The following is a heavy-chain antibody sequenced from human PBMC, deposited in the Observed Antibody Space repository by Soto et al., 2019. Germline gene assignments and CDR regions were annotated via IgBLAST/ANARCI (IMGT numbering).Heavy chain of an antibody. D-gene: IGHD3-10*01. J-gene: IGHJ6*02. Sequence: ETLSLTCTFSGGSISRGSYYWSWIRQPPGKGLEWIGYIYYSGSTNYNPSLKSRVTISLDTSNNQFSLKLGSVTAADTAVYYCARDNTGDYYFYGMDVWGQGTTVTVSS. CDR2: IYYSGST. V-gene: IGHV4-61*01. CDR3: ARDNTGDYYFYGMDV. CDR1: GGSISRGSYY.